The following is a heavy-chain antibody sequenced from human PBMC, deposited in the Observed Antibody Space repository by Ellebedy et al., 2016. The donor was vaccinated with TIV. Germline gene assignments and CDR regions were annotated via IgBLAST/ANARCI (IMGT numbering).Heavy chain of an antibody. D-gene: IGHD2/OR15-2a*01. V-gene: IGHV4-38-2*02. CDR3: ATFRNLDGFDI. CDR2: IYHSGTT. J-gene: IGHJ3*02. Sequence: GSLRLSCTVSGYSISSGNYWGWIRQPPGRGLEWIGSIYHSGTTYYNPSLKRRVSISMDTSRNQFSLRLSSVTAADTAIFYCATFRNLDGFDIWGQGTMVTVSS. CDR1: GYSISSGNY.